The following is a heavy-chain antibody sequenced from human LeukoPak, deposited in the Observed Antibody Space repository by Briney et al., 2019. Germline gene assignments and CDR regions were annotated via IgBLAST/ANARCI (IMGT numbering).Heavy chain of an antibody. CDR1: GFTFSSYA. Sequence: GRSLRPSCAASGFTFSSYAMHWVRQAPGKGLEWVAVISYDGSNKYYADSVKGRFTISRDNSKNTLYLQMNSLRAEDTAVYYCARVGLYDSSGYLDYWGQGTLVTVSS. D-gene: IGHD3-22*01. J-gene: IGHJ4*02. V-gene: IGHV3-30*04. CDR2: ISYDGSNK. CDR3: ARVGLYDSSGYLDY.